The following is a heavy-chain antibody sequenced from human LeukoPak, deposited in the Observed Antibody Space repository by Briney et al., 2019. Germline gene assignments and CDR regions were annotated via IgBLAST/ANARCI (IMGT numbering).Heavy chain of an antibody. D-gene: IGHD5/OR15-5a*01. CDR2: FDPEDGET. CDR1: GYSLTELS. CDR3: ATGLGCLDY. Sequence: ASVKVSCKVSGYSLTELSMHWVRQAPGKGLDWLGGFDPEDGETIYAQKFQGRVTMTEDTSTDTAYMELSSLRSEDTAVYYCATGLGCLDYWGQGTLVTVSS. V-gene: IGHV1-24*01. J-gene: IGHJ4*02.